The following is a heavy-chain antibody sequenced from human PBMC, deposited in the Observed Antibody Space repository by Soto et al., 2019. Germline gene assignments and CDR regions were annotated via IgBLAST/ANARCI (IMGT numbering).Heavy chain of an antibody. CDR1: GFPFSSYG. CDR3: AKDINYYGSGASYYYYGMDV. Sequence: GGSQILSWAASGFPFSSYGMHWVRQAPGKGVEWVAVISYDGSNKYYADSVKGRFTISRDNSKNTLYLQMNSLRAEDTAVYYCAKDINYYGSGASYYYYGMDVWGQGTTVTVSS. CDR2: ISYDGSNK. D-gene: IGHD3-10*01. V-gene: IGHV3-30*18. J-gene: IGHJ6*02.